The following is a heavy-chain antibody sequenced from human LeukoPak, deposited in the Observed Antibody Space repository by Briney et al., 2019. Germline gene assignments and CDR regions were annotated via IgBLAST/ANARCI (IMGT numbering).Heavy chain of an antibody. D-gene: IGHD3-3*01. CDR1: GYTFTSYG. CDR3: ARDTPKPQSRITIFGVVGGDQYYYMDV. J-gene: IGHJ6*03. CDR2: ISAYNGNT. Sequence: ASVKVSCKASGYTFTSYGISWVRQAPGQGLEWMGWISAYNGNTNYAQKLQGRVTMTTDTSTSTAYMELSSLRSEDTAVYYCARDTPKPQSRITIFGVVGGDQYYYMDVWGKGTTVTVSS. V-gene: IGHV1-18*01.